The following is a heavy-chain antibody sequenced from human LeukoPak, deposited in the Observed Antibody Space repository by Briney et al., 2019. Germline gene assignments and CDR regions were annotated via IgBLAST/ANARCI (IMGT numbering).Heavy chain of an antibody. V-gene: IGHV4-39*07. J-gene: IGHJ6*03. Sequence: SETLSLTCTVSGGSISSSSYYWGWIRQPPGKGLEWIGSIYYSGSTYYNPSLKSRVTISVDTSKNQFSLKLSSVTAADTAVYYCARQKALGTPPVGYYMDVWGKGTTVTVSS. CDR1: GGSISSSSYY. D-gene: IGHD2-15*01. CDR2: IYYSGST. CDR3: ARQKALGTPPVGYYMDV.